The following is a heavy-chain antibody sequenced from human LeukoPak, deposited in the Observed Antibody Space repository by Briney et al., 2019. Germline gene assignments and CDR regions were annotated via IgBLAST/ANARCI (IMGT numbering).Heavy chain of an antibody. D-gene: IGHD3-10*01. CDR1: GFTFSSYA. CDR2: ISGSGGST. Sequence: GGSLRLSCAASGFTFSSYAMNWVRQAPGKGLEWVSAISGSGGSTYYTDSVKGRFTISRDNSKNTLYLQMNSLRAEDTAVYYCAKDRGVHYYGSERGLYNWFDPWGQGTLVAVSS. CDR3: AKDRGVHYYGSERGLYNWFDP. V-gene: IGHV3-23*01. J-gene: IGHJ5*02.